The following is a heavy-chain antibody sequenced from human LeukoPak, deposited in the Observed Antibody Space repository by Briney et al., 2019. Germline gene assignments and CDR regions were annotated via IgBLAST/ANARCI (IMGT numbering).Heavy chain of an antibody. D-gene: IGHD5-24*01. CDR1: GFTLSSYE. Sequence: LRLSCAASGFTLSSYEMNWVRQAPGKGLEWIGSIYHSGSTYYNPSLKSRVTISVDTSKNQFSLKLSSVTAADTAVYYCARELVEMATVRDRGGIDYWGQGTLGTVSS. V-gene: IGHV4-38-2*02. CDR2: IYHSGST. J-gene: IGHJ4*02. CDR3: ARELVEMATVRDRGGIDY.